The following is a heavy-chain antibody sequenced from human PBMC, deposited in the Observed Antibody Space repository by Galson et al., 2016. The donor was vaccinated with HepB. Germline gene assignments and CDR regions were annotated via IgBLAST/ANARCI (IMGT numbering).Heavy chain of an antibody. J-gene: IGHJ4*02. CDR2: ISSDGLTT. CDR1: GFTFRTYW. CDR3: AIAPLEMATIQRGYFDY. Sequence: SLRLSCAASGFTFRTYWMHWVRQSPGMGLVWVSRISSDGLTTTYADSVKGRFTISRDNGRNTLYLQMNSLRAEDTAVYYCAIAPLEMATIQRGYFDYWGQGTLVTVSS. D-gene: IGHD5-24*01. V-gene: IGHV3-74*03.